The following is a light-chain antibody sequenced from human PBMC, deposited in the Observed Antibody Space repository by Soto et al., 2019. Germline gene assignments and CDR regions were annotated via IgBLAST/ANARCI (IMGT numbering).Light chain of an antibody. CDR3: RSYTSTYIWV. CDR2: GVS. CDR1: SSDIGSHNF. V-gene: IGLV2-14*01. J-gene: IGLJ3*02. Sequence: QSALTQPASVSGSPGQSITISCTGTSSDIGSHNFVSWHQQHPGKAPKFIIYGVSNRPSGVSNRFSGSKSGNKASLTISGLQADDEADYYCRSYTSTYIWVFGGGTKVTVL.